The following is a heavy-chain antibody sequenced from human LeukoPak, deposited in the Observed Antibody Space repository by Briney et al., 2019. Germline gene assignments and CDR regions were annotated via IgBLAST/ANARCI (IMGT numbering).Heavy chain of an antibody. Sequence: GGSLRLSCAASGFTFSSYNMNWVRQAPGKGLEWVSSISSSSSYIYYADSVKGRFTISRDNAKNSLYLQMNSLRAEDTAVYYCAREAREIVVVTAISYDAFDIWGQGTMVTVSS. J-gene: IGHJ3*02. CDR2: ISSSSSYI. V-gene: IGHV3-21*01. CDR3: AREAREIVVVTAISYDAFDI. CDR1: GFTFSSYN. D-gene: IGHD2-21*02.